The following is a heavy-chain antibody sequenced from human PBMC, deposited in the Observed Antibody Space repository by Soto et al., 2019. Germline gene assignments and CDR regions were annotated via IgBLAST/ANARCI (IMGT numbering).Heavy chain of an antibody. J-gene: IGHJ4*02. Sequence: SETLCLTCPVSGGSISSYYWSWIRQPPGKGLEWIGYIYYSGSTNYNPSLKSRVTISVDTSKNQFSLKLSSVTAADTAVYYCARAYGANCFDFWGQGTLVTVSS. CDR2: IYYSGST. CDR3: ARAYGANCFDF. V-gene: IGHV4-59*01. CDR1: GGSISSYY. D-gene: IGHD4-17*01.